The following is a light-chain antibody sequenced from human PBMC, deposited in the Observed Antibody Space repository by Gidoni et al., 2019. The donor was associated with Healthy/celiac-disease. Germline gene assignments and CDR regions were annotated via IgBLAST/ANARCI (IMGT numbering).Light chain of an antibody. Sequence: EIVMTQSPATLGVSPGERATLSCRASQSVSSTLAWYQQKPGQAHRLLIYGASTRATGIPARFSGSGSGTEFTLTISSLQSEDFAVYYCQQYNYWPPGTFGQGTKVEIK. CDR3: QQYNYWPPGT. CDR2: GAS. CDR1: QSVSST. J-gene: IGKJ1*01. V-gene: IGKV3-15*01.